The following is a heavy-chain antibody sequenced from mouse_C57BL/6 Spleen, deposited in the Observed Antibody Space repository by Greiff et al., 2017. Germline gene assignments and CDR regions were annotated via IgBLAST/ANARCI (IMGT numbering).Heavy chain of an antibody. J-gene: IGHJ3*01. D-gene: IGHD2-4*01. CDR1: GYTFTSYW. CDR2: IYPGSGST. CDR3: ARSALDYDGAWFAY. Sequence: VQLQQSGAELVKPGASVKMSCKASGYTFTSYWITWVKQRPGQGLEWIGDIYPGSGSTNYNEKFKSKATLTVDTSSSTAYMQLSSLTSEDSAVYYCARSALDYDGAWFAYWGQGTLVTVSA. V-gene: IGHV1-55*01.